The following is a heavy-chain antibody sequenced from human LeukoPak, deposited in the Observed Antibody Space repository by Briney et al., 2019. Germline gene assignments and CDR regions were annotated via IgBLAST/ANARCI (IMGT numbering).Heavy chain of an antibody. J-gene: IGHJ3*02. CDR3: AKDRPGYNDAFDM. Sequence: PGRSLTLSCAASGFIFDHYAMHWVRQVPGKGLEWVSSINWKSGKITYADSVKGRFTISRDNAKKSLYLQMSSLRREDTARYYCAKDRPGYNDAFDMWGQGTMVIVSS. V-gene: IGHV3-9*01. D-gene: IGHD3-10*01. CDR2: INWKSGKI. CDR1: GFIFDHYA.